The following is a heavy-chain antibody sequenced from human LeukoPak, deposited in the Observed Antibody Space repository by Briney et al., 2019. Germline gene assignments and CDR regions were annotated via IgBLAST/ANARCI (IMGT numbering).Heavy chain of an antibody. Sequence: GASVKVSCKASEGTFGAYSIDWVRQAPGQGLDWVGGINPIFNILYYAQNFQGRVTIIADESTNTAFLELDSLKHDDTVVYYCAAGRRLGELFFDYWGPGTLVTVSS. V-gene: IGHV1-69*13. J-gene: IGHJ4*02. CDR1: EGTFGAYS. CDR3: AAGRRLGELFFDY. CDR2: INPIFNIL. D-gene: IGHD3-10*01.